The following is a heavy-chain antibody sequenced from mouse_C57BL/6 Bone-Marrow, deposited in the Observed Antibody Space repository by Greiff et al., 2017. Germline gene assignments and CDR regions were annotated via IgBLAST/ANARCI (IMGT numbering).Heavy chain of an antibody. CDR1: GYSITSGYY. CDR2: ISYDGSN. D-gene: IGHD1-1*01. CDR3: ARDLITTVVATDY. Sequence: EVQLQESGPGLVKPSQSLSLTCSVTGYSITSGYYWNWIRQFPGNKLEWMGYISYDGSNNYNPSLKNRISITRDTSKNQFFLKLNSVTTEDTATYYCARDLITTVVATDYWGQGTTLTVSS. V-gene: IGHV3-6*01. J-gene: IGHJ2*01.